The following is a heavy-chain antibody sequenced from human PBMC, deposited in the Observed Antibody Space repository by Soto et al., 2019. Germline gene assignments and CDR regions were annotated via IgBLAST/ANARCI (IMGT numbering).Heavy chain of an antibody. D-gene: IGHD1-26*01. V-gene: IGHV1-69*06. CDR1: GGTHNNYA. Sequence: QVQLLQSGSEVRKPGSSVKVSCKASGGTHNNYAFTWVRQARGQGLEWVGGIIPIFATVVYAQRFEGRVTIIADKSTSTAYMELTNLSFDDTAVYYCTIWWEAVRYQSYVLDVWGQGTAITVSS. J-gene: IGHJ6*02. CDR2: IIPIFATV. CDR3: TIWWEAVRYQSYVLDV.